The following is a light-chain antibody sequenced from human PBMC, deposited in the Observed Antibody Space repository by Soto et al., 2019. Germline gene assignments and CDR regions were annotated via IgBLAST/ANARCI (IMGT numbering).Light chain of an antibody. V-gene: IGKV3-20*01. J-gene: IGKJ1*01. CDR3: QQYGSSGT. CDR2: GVY. CDR1: QSVSSY. Sequence: EIVLTQSPATLSLSPWERSTLSCRASQSVSSYLAWYQHKSGQAPRLLIYGVYTRASGIPDRFSSSGSGTDFTLTISRLEPEDFAVYYCQQYGSSGTFGQGTKVDIK.